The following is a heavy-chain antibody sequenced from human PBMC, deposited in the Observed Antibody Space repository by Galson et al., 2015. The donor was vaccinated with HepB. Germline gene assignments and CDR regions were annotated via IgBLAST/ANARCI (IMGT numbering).Heavy chain of an antibody. Sequence: SLRLSCAASGFTFSSYAMSRLRQVPGEGLEWVSTLSNSGTNTHYADSVKGRFTISRDNSKNTLFLQMSGLRAEDTAVYYCAIDPQHYHDSSGLDYWGQGTLVTVPS. D-gene: IGHD3-22*01. CDR3: AIDPQHYHDSSGLDY. V-gene: IGHV3-23*01. CDR2: LSNSGTNT. J-gene: IGHJ4*02. CDR1: GFTFSSYA.